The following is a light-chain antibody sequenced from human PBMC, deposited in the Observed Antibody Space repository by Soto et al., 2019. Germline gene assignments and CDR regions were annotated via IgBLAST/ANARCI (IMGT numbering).Light chain of an antibody. V-gene: IGKV1-33*01. CDR2: DVS. J-gene: IGKJ1*01. CDR3: QQYDDLPSWT. Sequence: DMQMTQSPSTLSASVGDRVNITCQASQDIRNYLNWYQQKPGKAPKLLIYDVSNLETGVPSRFSGGGSGTHFTFTISSLQPEDIATYYCQQYDDLPSWTFGQGTKVDIK. CDR1: QDIRNY.